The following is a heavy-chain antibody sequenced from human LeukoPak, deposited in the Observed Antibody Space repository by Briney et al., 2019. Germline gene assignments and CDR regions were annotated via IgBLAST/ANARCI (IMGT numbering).Heavy chain of an antibody. CDR1: GGSISSYY. Sequence: RPSETLSLTCTVSGGSISSYYWNWIRQPPGKGLEWIGYIYYSGSTNYNPSLKSRVTISVDASKNQFSLKLSSVTAADTAVYCCARSSGRSYYYWFDPWGQGTLVTVSS. J-gene: IGHJ5*02. V-gene: IGHV4-59*08. D-gene: IGHD1-26*01. CDR3: ARSSGRSYYYWFDP. CDR2: IYYSGST.